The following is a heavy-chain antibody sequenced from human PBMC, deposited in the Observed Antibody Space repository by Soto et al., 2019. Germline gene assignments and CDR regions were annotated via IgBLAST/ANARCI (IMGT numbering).Heavy chain of an antibody. V-gene: IGHV3-30-3*01. D-gene: IGHD3-16*01. CDR1: GFTFSSYA. Sequence: GGSLRLSCAASGFTFSSYAMHWVRQAPGKGLEWVAVISYDGSNKYYADSVKGRFTISRDNSKNTLYLQMNSLRAEDTAVYYCSRAYEGDYFDYWGQGTLVTVSS. J-gene: IGHJ4*02. CDR3: SRAYEGDYFDY. CDR2: ISYDGSNK.